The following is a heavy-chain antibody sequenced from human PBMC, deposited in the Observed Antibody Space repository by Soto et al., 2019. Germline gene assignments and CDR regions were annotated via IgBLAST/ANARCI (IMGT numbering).Heavy chain of an antibody. Sequence: PSETLSLTCTVSGGSISSGDYYWSWIRQPPGKGLEWIGYIYYSGSTYYNPSLKSRVTISVDTSKNQFSLKLSSVTAADTAVYYCARELEGYDSSGLNWLDPWGQGTLVTVSS. CDR2: IYYSGST. CDR3: ARELEGYDSSGLNWLDP. CDR1: GGSISSGDYY. J-gene: IGHJ5*02. D-gene: IGHD3-22*01. V-gene: IGHV4-30-4*01.